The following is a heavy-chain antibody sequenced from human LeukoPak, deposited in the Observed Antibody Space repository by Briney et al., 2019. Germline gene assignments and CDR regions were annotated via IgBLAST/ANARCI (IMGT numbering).Heavy chain of an antibody. CDR3: ARVSSVSGDYSRGNDY. CDR2: MNPNSGNT. CDR1: GYTFTSYD. Sequence: ASVKVSCKASGYTFTSYDINWVRQATGQGLEWMGWMNPNSGNTGYAQKFQGRVTMTRNTSISTAYMELSRLRSDDTAVYYCARVSSVSGDYSRGNDYWGQGTLVTVSS. D-gene: IGHD4-17*01. V-gene: IGHV1-8*01. J-gene: IGHJ4*02.